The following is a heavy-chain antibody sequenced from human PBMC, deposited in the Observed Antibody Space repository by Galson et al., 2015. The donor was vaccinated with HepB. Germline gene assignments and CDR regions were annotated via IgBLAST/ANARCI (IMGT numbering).Heavy chain of an antibody. Sequence: SVKVSCKASGYTFTGYYMHWVRQAPGQGLEWMGRINPNSGGTNYAQKFQGRVTMTRDTSISTAYMELSRLRSDDTAVYYCARDLGTSMEYWYFDLWGRGTLVTVSS. D-gene: IGHD1-26*01. CDR3: ARDLGTSMEYWYFDL. CDR1: GYTFTGYY. J-gene: IGHJ2*01. CDR2: INPNSGGT. V-gene: IGHV1-2*06.